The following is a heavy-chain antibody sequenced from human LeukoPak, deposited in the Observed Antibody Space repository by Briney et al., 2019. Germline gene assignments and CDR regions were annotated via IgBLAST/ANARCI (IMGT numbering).Heavy chain of an antibody. CDR2: ISGGGGDT. CDR3: AKVPYSDYGSGRPPFMDV. CDR1: GFPFSNYA. J-gene: IGHJ6*02. Sequence: GGSLRLSCAASGFPFSNYAMTWVRQAPGKGLEWVSTISGGGGDTYYADSVKGRFTVSRDNSKNTLYLQMNSLRAEDTAIHYCAKVPYSDYGSGRPPFMDVWGQGTTVAVSS. V-gene: IGHV3-23*01. D-gene: IGHD3-10*01.